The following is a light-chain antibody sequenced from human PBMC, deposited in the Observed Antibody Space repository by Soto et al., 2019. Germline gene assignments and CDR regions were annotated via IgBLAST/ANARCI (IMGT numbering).Light chain of an antibody. V-gene: IGLV2-14*03. CDR3: SSYTSSSAL. CDR2: DVS. CDR1: SSDLGAYDY. Sequence: QSALTQPASVSGSPGQSITISCTGTSSDLGAYDYVSWCQQHPGKGPKLMIYDVSNRPSGVSNRFSGSKSGNTASLTISGLQAEGEADYYCSSYTSSSALFGGGTKLTVL. J-gene: IGLJ2*01.